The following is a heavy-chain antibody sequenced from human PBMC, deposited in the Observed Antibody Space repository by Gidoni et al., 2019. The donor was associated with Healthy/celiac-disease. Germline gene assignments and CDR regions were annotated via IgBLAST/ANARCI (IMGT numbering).Heavy chain of an antibody. CDR2: IYYSGST. CDR3: ARQEEYGMDV. Sequence: QLQLQESGPGLVKPSETLSLTCTVSRGSISSSSYYWGWIRQPPGKGLEWIGSIYYSGSTYYNPSLKSRVTISVDTSKNQFSLKLSSVTAADTAVYYCARQEEYGMDVWGQGTTVTVSS. V-gene: IGHV4-39*01. J-gene: IGHJ6*02. CDR1: RGSISSSSYY.